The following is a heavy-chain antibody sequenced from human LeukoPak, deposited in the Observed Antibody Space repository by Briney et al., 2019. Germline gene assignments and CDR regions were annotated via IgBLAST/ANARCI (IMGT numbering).Heavy chain of an antibody. CDR3: ARRWDSSSSWFYYYYYMDV. D-gene: IGHD6-6*01. V-gene: IGHV4-39*01. CDR2: IDDSGST. CDR1: GGSISNSSYY. Sequence: PSETLSLTCTGSGGSISNSSYYWGWIRQPPGKGLEWIGSIDDSGSTYYNPSLKSRVTISVVTSNNQLSLQLSSVTGADMAVYYCARRWDSSSSWFYYYYYMDVWGKGTTVTVSS. J-gene: IGHJ6*03.